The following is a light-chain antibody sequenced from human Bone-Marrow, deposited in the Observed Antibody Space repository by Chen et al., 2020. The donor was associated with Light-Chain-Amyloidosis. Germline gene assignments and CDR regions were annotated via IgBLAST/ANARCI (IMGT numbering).Light chain of an antibody. J-gene: IGKJ2*01. CDR2: WAS. Sequence: DIVMTQSPASLAVSLGGRATINCRSSQSIRNYLAWYQQRPGQPPKLLIYWASSRESGVPARFSGSGSETDFTLSISSLQAEDVAVYYCHQYFNTPDTFGQGTKLEIK. V-gene: IGKV4-1*01. CDR3: HQYFNTPDT. CDR1: QSIRNY.